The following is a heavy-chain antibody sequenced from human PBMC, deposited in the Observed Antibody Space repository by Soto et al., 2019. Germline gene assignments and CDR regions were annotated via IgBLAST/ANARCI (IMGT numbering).Heavy chain of an antibody. D-gene: IGHD6-13*01. J-gene: IGHJ4*02. Sequence: PSETLSLTCTVSGGSISSGGYYWSWIRQHPGKGLEWIGYIYYSGSTYYNPSLKSRVTISVDTSKNQFSLKVNSMTAADTAVYYCARYRREAVAGYTLDNWGQGILVTVSS. CDR2: IYYSGST. V-gene: IGHV4-31*02. CDR1: GGSISSGGYY. CDR3: ARYRREAVAGYTLDN.